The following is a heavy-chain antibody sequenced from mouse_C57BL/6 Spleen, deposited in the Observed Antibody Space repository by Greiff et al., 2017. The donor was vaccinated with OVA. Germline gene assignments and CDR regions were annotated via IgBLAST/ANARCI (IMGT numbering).Heavy chain of an antibody. J-gene: IGHJ4*01. CDR3: ARHRGYSNYGYAMDY. V-gene: IGHV2-6-1*01. D-gene: IGHD2-5*01. CDR2: IWSDGST. CDR1: GFSLTSYG. Sequence: QVQLKESGPGLVAPSQSLSITCTVSGFSLTSYGVHWVRQPPGKGLEWLVVIWSDGSTTYNSALNSRLSISKDNSKSQVFLKMNSLQTDDTAMYYCARHRGYSNYGYAMDYWGQGTSVTVSS.